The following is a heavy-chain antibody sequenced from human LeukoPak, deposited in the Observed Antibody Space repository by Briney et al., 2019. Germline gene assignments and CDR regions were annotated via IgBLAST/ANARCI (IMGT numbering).Heavy chain of an antibody. CDR2: INPNSGGT. CDR1: GYTFTGYY. V-gene: IGHV1-2*02. D-gene: IGHD3-3*01. Sequence: ASVKVSCKASGYTFTGYYMHWVRQAPGQGLEWMGWINPNSGGTNYAQKFQGRVTMTRDTSISTAYMELSSLRSEDTAVYYCARSSRVVIIPEDYYYYYMDVWGKGTTVTVSS. J-gene: IGHJ6*03. CDR3: ARSSRVVIIPEDYYYYYMDV.